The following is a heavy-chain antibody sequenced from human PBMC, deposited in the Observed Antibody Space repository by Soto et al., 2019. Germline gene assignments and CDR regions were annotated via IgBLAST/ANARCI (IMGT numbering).Heavy chain of an antibody. Sequence: GGSLRLSCAASGFTFSVSSMNWVRQAPGKGLEWVSAISYGGGTTYYADSVKGRFTISRDNSKNTLYLQMNSLRAEDTAVYYCAKNPGYYYDSTGYHFDYWGQGTLVTVSS. CDR2: ISYGGGTT. CDR3: AKNPGYYYDSTGYHFDY. D-gene: IGHD3-22*01. CDR1: GFTFSVSS. V-gene: IGHV3-23*01. J-gene: IGHJ4*02.